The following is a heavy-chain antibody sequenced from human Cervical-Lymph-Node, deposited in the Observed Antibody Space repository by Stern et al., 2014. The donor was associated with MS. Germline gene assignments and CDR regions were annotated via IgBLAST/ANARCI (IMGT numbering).Heavy chain of an antibody. V-gene: IGHV1-8*01. CDR2: MNPDRGDT. Sequence: QVQLVESGAAVKKPGASVKVSCKTSGYTFTSDDINWVRKASGQGLEWMGWMNPDRGDTGYAQKVQGRLNITKDDNIREAYIEVPTLRSEDTGVYYCTKACDSWGQVTLVTVSS. CDR3: TKACDS. J-gene: IGHJ4*02. CDR1: GYTFTSDD.